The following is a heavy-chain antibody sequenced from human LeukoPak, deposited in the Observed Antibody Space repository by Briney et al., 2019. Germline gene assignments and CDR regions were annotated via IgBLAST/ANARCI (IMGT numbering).Heavy chain of an antibody. CDR3: AARYCTSSSCHSNFDY. Sequence: SETLSLTCTVSGGSISNYYCTWIRQPPGKGLEWIGYIYYTGSTNHNTSLKSRVTLSVDTSKNQFSLKLSSVTAADTAVYYCAARYCTSSSCHSNFDYWGQGTLVTVSS. J-gene: IGHJ4*02. CDR2: IYYTGST. D-gene: IGHD2-2*01. V-gene: IGHV4-59*01. CDR1: GGSISNYY.